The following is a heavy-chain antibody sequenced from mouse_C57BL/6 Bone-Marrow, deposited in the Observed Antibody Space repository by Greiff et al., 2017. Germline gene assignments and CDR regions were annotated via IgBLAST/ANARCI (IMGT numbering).Heavy chain of an antibody. V-gene: IGHV1-50*01. D-gene: IGHD3-1*01. CDR1: GYTFTSYW. J-gene: IGHJ4*01. CDR3: ARYRGAMDY. Sequence: QVQLQQPGAELVKPGASVKLSCKASGYTFTSYWMLWVKQRPGQGLEWIGEIDPSDSYTNYNQKFKGKATVTVDTSSSTAYMQLSSLTSEDSAVYYCARYRGAMDYWGQGTSVTVSS. CDR2: IDPSDSYT.